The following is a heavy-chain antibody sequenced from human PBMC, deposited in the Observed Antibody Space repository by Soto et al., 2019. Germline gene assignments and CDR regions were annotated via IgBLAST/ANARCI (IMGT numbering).Heavy chain of an antibody. Sequence: QVQLQQWGAGLLKPSETLSLTCAVYGGSFSGYYWSWIRQPPGKGLEWIGEINHSGSTNYNPSLKSRVTLSVDTSKNQFSLKLSSVTAADTAVYYCASITSVTYSSSFPGPDYWGQGTLVTVSS. D-gene: IGHD6-6*01. CDR3: ASITSVTYSSSFPGPDY. V-gene: IGHV4-34*01. CDR1: GGSFSGYY. CDR2: INHSGST. J-gene: IGHJ4*02.